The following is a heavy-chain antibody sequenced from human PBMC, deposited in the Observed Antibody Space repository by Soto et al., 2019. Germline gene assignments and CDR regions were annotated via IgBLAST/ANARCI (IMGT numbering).Heavy chain of an antibody. CDR1: GGTFSSNA. Sequence: QVQLLQSGAEVKKPGSSVTVSCKASGGTFSSNAIGRVRQAPGQGLEWMGGIVLMFGTPNIAQKFQGRITITSDDAMTTPYLELRSLRSDDTAMYYCARLVQQLVNYSYIDLWGRGTLVTVSS. V-gene: IGHV1-69*05. J-gene: IGHJ2*01. D-gene: IGHD6-13*01. CDR2: IVLMFGTP. CDR3: ARLVQQLVNYSYIDL.